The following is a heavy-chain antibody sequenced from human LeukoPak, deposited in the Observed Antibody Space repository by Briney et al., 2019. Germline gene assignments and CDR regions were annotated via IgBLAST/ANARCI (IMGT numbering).Heavy chain of an antibody. CDR1: GFTFSSFV. J-gene: IGHJ4*02. CDR3: AKDQDSSGWYLRYCFDY. V-gene: IGHV3-23*01. CDR2: ISGSGANT. Sequence: PGGSLRLSCAASGFTFSSFVMTWVRQTPGKGLEWVSGISGSGANTYYAASVKGRFTISRDNSKNTLYVQMNSLRAEDTAVYYCAKDQDSSGWYLRYCFDYWGQGTLVTVSS. D-gene: IGHD6-19*01.